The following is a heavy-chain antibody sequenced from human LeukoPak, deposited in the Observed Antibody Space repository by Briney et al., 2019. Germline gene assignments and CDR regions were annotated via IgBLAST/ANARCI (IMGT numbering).Heavy chain of an antibody. CDR2: IYTSGST. Sequence: SETLSLTCTVSGGSLSSGSYYWGWLRQPAGRGLEWIGRIYTSGSTNYNPSLKSRVTISVDTSKNQFSLKLSSVTAADTAVYYCARGDYGGNGFDYWGQGTLVTVSS. CDR1: GGSLSSGSYY. D-gene: IGHD4-23*01. CDR3: ARGDYGGNGFDY. V-gene: IGHV4-61*02. J-gene: IGHJ4*02.